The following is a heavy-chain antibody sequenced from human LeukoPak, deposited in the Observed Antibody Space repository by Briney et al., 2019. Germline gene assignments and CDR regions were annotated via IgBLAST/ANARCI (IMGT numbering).Heavy chain of an antibody. CDR1: GGSISYYY. V-gene: IGHV4-59*01. J-gene: IGHJ5*02. Sequence: SETLSLTCTVSGGSISYYYWTWIRQSPGKGLEWIGQIYYTGRTYYNPSLERRVTISLDTSRIQFSLITTSVTAADTAMYYCARGGTYNDILSFDPWGQGTLVSVSS. CDR2: IYYTGRT. CDR3: ARGGTYNDILSFDP. D-gene: IGHD3-9*01.